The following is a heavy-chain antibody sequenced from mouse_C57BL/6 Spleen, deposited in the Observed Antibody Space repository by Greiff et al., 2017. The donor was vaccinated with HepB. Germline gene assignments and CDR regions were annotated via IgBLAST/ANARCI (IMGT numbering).Heavy chain of an antibody. D-gene: IGHD2-1*01. Sequence: EVQLQQSGPGLVKPSQSLSLTCSVSGYSITSGYYWYWIRQFPENKLEWMGYISYDGSNNYNPSLKNRISITRDTSKNQFFLQLNSVTTEDTATYYCASEGNGKGYWGQGTPLTVSS. V-gene: IGHV3-6*01. CDR2: ISYDGSN. CDR3: ASEGNGKGY. CDR1: GYSITSGYY. J-gene: IGHJ2*01.